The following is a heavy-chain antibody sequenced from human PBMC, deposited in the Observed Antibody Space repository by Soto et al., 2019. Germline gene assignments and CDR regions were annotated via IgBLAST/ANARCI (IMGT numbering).Heavy chain of an antibody. J-gene: IGHJ4*02. CDR1: GGSISSYY. CDR3: ARGNVLYYFDY. CDR2: IYYSGST. V-gene: IGHV4-59*01. Sequence: SQTLSLTCTVSGGSISSYYWSWIRQPPGKGLEWIGYIYYSGSTNYNPSLKSRVTISVDTSKKQFSLKLRSVTAADTAVYYCARGNVLYYFDYWGQGTLVTVSS.